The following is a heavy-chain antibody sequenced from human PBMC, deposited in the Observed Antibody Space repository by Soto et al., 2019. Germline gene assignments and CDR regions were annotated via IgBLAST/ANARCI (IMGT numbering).Heavy chain of an antibody. V-gene: IGHV3-30*18. CDR1: GFTFSSYG. CDR2: ISYDGSNK. CDR3: AKDGWGVLMGYYYYGMDV. D-gene: IGHD2-8*01. Sequence: QVQLVESGGGVVQPGRSLRLSCAASGFTFSSYGMHWVRQAPGKGLEWVAVISYDGSNKYYEESVKGAFTISRDNSKNTLYLQKNSLRAEDTAVYYFAKDGWGVLMGYYYYGMDVWGQGTTVTVSS. J-gene: IGHJ6*02.